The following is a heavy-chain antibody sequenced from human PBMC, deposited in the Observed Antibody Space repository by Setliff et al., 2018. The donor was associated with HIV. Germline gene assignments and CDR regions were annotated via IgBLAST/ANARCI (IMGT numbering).Heavy chain of an antibody. V-gene: IGHV4-61*02. CDR1: GGSISSGSYY. J-gene: IGHJ6*02. Sequence: PSETLSLTCTVSGGSISSGSYYWSWIRQPAGKGLEWIGRIYTSGSTNYNPSLKSRVTISVDTSKNQFSLKLSSVTAADTAVYYCARVRDGSGSYYYYYYYYGMDVWGQGTTVTSP. CDR3: ARVRDGSGSYYYYYYYYGMDV. CDR2: IYTSGST. D-gene: IGHD3-10*01.